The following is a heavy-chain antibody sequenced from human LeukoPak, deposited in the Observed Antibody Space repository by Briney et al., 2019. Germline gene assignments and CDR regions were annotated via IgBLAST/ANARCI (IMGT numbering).Heavy chain of an antibody. Sequence: SQTLSLTCAVSGGSISSGGYSWSWIRQPPGKGLEWIGYIYHSGSTYYNPSLKSRVTISVDRSKNQFSLKLSSVTAADTAVYYCARGTVVVPAATGPYFDYWGQGTLVTVPS. D-gene: IGHD2-2*01. CDR2: IYHSGST. CDR3: ARGTVVVPAATGPYFDY. CDR1: GGSISSGGYS. V-gene: IGHV4-30-2*01. J-gene: IGHJ4*02.